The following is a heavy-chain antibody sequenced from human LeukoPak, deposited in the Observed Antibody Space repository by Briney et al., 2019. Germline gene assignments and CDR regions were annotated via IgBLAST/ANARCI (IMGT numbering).Heavy chain of an antibody. J-gene: IGHJ4*02. CDR2: IWYDGSNK. D-gene: IGHD2-21*02. V-gene: IGHV3-33*06. CDR1: GFTFSSYA. CDR3: AKDGPPYCGGDCYSSHFDY. Sequence: PGRSLRLSCAASGFTFSSYAMHWVRQAPGKGLEWVAVIWYDGSNKYYADSVKGRFTISRDNSKNTLYLQMNSLRAEDTAVYYCAKDGPPYCGGDCYSSHFDYWGQGTLVTVSS.